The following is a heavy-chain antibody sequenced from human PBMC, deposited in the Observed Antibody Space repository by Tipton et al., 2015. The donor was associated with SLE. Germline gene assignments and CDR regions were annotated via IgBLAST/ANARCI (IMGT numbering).Heavy chain of an antibody. CDR2: INHSGST. V-gene: IGHV4-61*09. Sequence: TLSLTCTVSGGSISSGSYYWSWIRQPAGKGLEWIGEINHSGSTNYNPSLKSRVTLSVDTSKNQFSLKLSSVTAADTAVYYCAPRGEVGATNWFDPWGQGTLVTVSS. J-gene: IGHJ5*02. D-gene: IGHD1-26*01. CDR3: APRGEVGATNWFDP. CDR1: GGSISSGSYY.